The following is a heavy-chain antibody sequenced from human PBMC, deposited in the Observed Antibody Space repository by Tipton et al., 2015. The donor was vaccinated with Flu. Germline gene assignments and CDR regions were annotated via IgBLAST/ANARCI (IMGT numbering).Heavy chain of an antibody. CDR2: IFHSGNS. Sequence: TLSLTCAVSGYSTRSSNYYWGWIRQPPGKGLEWIGNIFHSGNSYQNPSLKSRVTMSIETSKNQFSLKLSSVTAADTAVYYCARRDYSNYVSEPKNWFDSWGQGALVIVSS. CDR1: GYSTRSSNYY. CDR3: ARRDYSNYVSEPKNWFDS. J-gene: IGHJ5*01. D-gene: IGHD4-11*01. V-gene: IGHV4-38-2*01.